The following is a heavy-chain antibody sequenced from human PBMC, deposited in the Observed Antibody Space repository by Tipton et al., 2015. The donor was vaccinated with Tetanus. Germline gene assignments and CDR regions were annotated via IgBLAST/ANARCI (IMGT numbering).Heavy chain of an antibody. D-gene: IGHD3-10*01. CDR3: ARFRGYYYGSGRGYYGMDV. V-gene: IGHV4-34*01. CDR2: INHSGST. Sequence: TLSLTCAVYGGSFSGYYWSWIRQPPGKGLEWIGEINHSGSTNYNPSLKSRVTISVDTSKNQFSLKLSSVTAADTAVYYCARFRGYYYGSGRGYYGMDVWGQGTTVTVSS. J-gene: IGHJ6*02. CDR1: GGSFSGYY.